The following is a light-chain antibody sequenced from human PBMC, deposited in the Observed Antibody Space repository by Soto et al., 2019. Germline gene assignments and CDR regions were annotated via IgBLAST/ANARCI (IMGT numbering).Light chain of an antibody. J-gene: IGKJ1*01. CDR3: QQFGSSRWT. V-gene: IGKV3-20*01. Sequence: EIVLTQSPGTLSLSPGERATLSCRASQSVSSTYLAWYQQKPGQAPRLLIYGASSRATGIPDRISGSGSGTDFTLSISRLEPEGFAVYYCQQFGSSRWTFGQGTKVEIK. CDR2: GAS. CDR1: QSVSSTY.